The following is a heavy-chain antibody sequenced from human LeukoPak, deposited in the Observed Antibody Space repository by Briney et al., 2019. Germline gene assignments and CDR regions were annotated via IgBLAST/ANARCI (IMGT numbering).Heavy chain of an antibody. CDR3: ASWSDAFDI. V-gene: IGHV4-59*08. CDR2: IYYSGST. Sequence: SETLSLTCTVSGGSISSHYWSWIRQPPGKGLEWIGYIYYSGSTNYNPSLKSRVTISVDTSKNQFSLKLSSVTAADTAVYYCASWSDAFDIWGQGTMVTVSS. D-gene: IGHD3-3*01. J-gene: IGHJ3*02. CDR1: GGSISSHY.